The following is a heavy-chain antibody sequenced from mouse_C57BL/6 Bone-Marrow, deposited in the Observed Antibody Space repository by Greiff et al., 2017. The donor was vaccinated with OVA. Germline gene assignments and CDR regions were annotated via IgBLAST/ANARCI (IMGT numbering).Heavy chain of an antibody. CDR1: GYTFTSYG. V-gene: IGHV1-81*01. J-gene: IGHJ2*01. D-gene: IGHD1-1*01. CDR2: IYPRSGNT. Sequence: VQLQQSGAELARPGASVKLSCKASGYTFTSYGISWVKQRTGQGLEWIGEIYPRSGNTYYNEKFKGKATLTADKSSSTAYMELRSLTSEDSAVYFCARARDIYYPYYCDYGGKGTTPTVSS. CDR3: ARARDIYYPYYCDY.